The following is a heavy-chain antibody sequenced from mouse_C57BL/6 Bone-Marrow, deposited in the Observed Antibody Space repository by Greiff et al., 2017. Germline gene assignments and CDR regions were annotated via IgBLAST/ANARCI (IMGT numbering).Heavy chain of an antibody. D-gene: IGHD1-1*01. CDR2: INPGSGGT. CDR1: GYAFTNYL. CDR3: ARHGSSYFDY. Sequence: QVQLQQSGAELVRPGTSVKVSCKASGYAFTNYLIEWVKQRPGQGLEWIGVINPGSGGTNYNETFKGKATLTADKSSSTAYMQLSSLTSEDSAVYFCARHGSSYFDYWGQGTTLTVSS. J-gene: IGHJ2*01. V-gene: IGHV1-54*01.